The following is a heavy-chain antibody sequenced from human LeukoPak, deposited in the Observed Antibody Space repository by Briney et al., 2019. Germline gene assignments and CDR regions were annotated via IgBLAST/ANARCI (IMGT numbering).Heavy chain of an antibody. Sequence: PGGSLRLSCAASGFTFSSYEMNWVRQAPGKGLEWVSYSSSGGSAIYYADSVKGRFTISRDNAKNSLYLQMNSLRAEDTAVYYCVRDPSVAGDDYWGQGTLVTASS. CDR2: SSSGGSAI. CDR1: GFTFSSYE. D-gene: IGHD6-19*01. J-gene: IGHJ4*02. V-gene: IGHV3-48*03. CDR3: VRDPSVAGDDY.